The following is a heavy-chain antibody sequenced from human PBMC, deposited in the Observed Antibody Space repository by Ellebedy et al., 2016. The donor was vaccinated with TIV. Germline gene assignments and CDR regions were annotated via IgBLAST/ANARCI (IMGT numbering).Heavy chain of an antibody. CDR2: INVDGTNT. V-gene: IGHV3-74*01. Sequence: GESLKISCAASGFTFSTHWMHWVRQAPGKGLEWVSRINVDGTNTGYADSVKGRFTVSRDNAKNTLYLQMISLRAEDTGVYYCVRVEREFWGQGTLVTVSS. CDR1: GFTFSTHW. CDR3: VRVEREF. J-gene: IGHJ4*02. D-gene: IGHD3-10*01.